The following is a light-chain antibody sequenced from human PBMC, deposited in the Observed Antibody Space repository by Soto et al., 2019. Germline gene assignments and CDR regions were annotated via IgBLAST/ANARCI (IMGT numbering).Light chain of an antibody. J-gene: IGLJ1*01. V-gene: IGLV2-14*01. CDR3: TSYRSSGTDV. CDR1: SSDVGGYNH. CDR2: EVS. Sequence: QSVLTQPASVSGSPGQSITISCTGTSSDVGGYNHVFWYQHHPGKAPKLIIYEVSNRPSGVSNRFSGSKSGNTASLTISGLQAEDEADYYCTSYRSSGTDVFGTGTKLTVL.